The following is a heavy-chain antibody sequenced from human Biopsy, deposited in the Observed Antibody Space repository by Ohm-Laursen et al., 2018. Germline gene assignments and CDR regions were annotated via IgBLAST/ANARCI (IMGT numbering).Heavy chain of an antibody. CDR3: ARDRFDLLTPNWFDP. Sequence: TLSLTCAVSGFSITSGYYWGWIRQPPGKGLEWIGIVYDSGKSYHTPSLKSRVTISVDLSKNQFSLKLTSVTAADTAVYYCARDRFDLLTPNWFDPWGQGTLVTVSS. V-gene: IGHV4-38-2*02. CDR1: GFSITSGYY. J-gene: IGHJ5*02. CDR2: VYDSGKS. D-gene: IGHD3-9*01.